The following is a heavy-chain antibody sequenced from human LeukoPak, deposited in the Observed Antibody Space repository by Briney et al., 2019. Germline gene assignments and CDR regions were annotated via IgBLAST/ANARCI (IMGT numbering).Heavy chain of an antibody. CDR1: GFTFSNYL. J-gene: IGHJ5*02. D-gene: IGHD2-15*01. CDR3: AKFFATSS. CDR2: ISHSGSSI. V-gene: IGHV3-23*01. Sequence: GGSLRLSCVASGFTFSNYLMNWVRQAPGKGLEWVSGISHSGSSIYYADSVKGRFTISRDNSKNTLYLQMDRLRVEDTAVYYCAKFFATSSWGQGTLVTVSS.